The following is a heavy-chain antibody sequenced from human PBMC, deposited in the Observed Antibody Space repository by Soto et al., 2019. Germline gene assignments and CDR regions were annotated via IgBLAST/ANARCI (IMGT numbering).Heavy chain of an antibody. D-gene: IGHD1-26*01. V-gene: IGHV3-23*01. Sequence: GESLKISCAASGFTFSSYAMSWVRQAPGKGLEWVSAISGSGGSTYYADSVKGRFTISRDNSKNTLYLQMNSLRAEDTAVYYCAKGGGIVGATDAFDIWGQGTMVTVSS. CDR3: AKGGGIVGATDAFDI. CDR2: ISGSGGST. J-gene: IGHJ3*02. CDR1: GFTFSSYA.